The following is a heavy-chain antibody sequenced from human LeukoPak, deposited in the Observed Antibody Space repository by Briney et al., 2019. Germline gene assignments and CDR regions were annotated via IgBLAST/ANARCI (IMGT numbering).Heavy chain of an antibody. Sequence: PSETLSLTCAVSGGSISSGGYSWSWIRQPPGKGLEWIGYIYHSGSTYYNPSLKSRVTISVDRSKNQFSLKLSSVTAADTAVYYCARATLLRTSVVPNSALDFDYWGQGTLVTVSS. CDR3: ARATLLRTSVVPNSALDFDY. V-gene: IGHV4-30-2*01. CDR2: IYHSGST. CDR1: GGSISSGGYS. J-gene: IGHJ4*02. D-gene: IGHD4-23*01.